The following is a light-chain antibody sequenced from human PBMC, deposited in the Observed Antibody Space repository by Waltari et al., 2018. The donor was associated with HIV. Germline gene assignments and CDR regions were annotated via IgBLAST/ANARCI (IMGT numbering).Light chain of an antibody. CDR3: CSYAGTSILV. CDR2: EVT. J-gene: IGLJ3*02. Sequence: QSALTQPASVSGSPGQSITISCTGTSSDVGSYNLVSWYQQHPGKAPKPMIYEVTKRPSGVSNRFSGSKSGNTASLTISGLQAEDEGDYHCCSYAGTSILVFGGGTKLTVL. CDR1: SSDVGSYNL. V-gene: IGLV2-23*02.